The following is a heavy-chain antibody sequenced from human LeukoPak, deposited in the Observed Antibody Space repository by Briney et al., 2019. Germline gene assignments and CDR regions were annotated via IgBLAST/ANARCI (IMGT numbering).Heavy chain of an antibody. V-gene: IGHV2-5*02. CDR3: ARVVRGVHFDY. D-gene: IGHD3-10*01. CDR1: GFPLSTRGVG. Sequence: SGPTLVNPTQTLTLTCTFSGFPLSTRGVGVGWIRQPPGKALEWLALIYWDDDKRYSPSLKSRLTITKDTSKNQVVLTMTNMDPVDTATYYCARVVRGVHFDYWGQGTLVTVSS. CDR2: IYWDDDK. J-gene: IGHJ4*02.